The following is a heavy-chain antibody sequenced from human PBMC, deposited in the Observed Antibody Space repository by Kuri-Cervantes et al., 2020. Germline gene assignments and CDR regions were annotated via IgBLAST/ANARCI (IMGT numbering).Heavy chain of an antibody. J-gene: IGHJ4*02. CDR1: GYTFTSYG. V-gene: IGHV1-18*01. CDR3: ARDLGSSWYVGFDY. Sequence: ASVKVSCKASGYTFTSYGISWVRQAPGQGLEWMGWISAYNGDTNYAQKLQGRVTMTTDTSTSTAYMELRSLRSDDTAVYYCARDLGSSWYVGFDYWGQGTMVTVSS. D-gene: IGHD6-13*01. CDR2: ISAYNGDT.